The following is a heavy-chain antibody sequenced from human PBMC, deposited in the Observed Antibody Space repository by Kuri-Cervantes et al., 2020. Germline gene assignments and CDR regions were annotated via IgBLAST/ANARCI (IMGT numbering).Heavy chain of an antibody. D-gene: IGHD2-15*01. Sequence: GGSLRLSCVASGFSFSTYAMSWVRQAPGKGLEWVSAISGSGDRTWYRDSVKGRFTISRDNSKSTLYVQMNSLRAEDTAIYYCSKGGGGPQQFNYWGQGTLVTVSS. CDR1: GFSFSTYA. V-gene: IGHV3-23*01. J-gene: IGHJ4*02. CDR2: ISGSGDRT. CDR3: SKGGGGPQQFNY.